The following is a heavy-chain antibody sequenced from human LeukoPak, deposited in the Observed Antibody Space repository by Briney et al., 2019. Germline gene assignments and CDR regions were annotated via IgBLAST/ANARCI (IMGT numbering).Heavy chain of an antibody. CDR2: INHSGST. CDR3: ARIGYDSSGYYQRIDY. V-gene: IGHV4-34*01. CDR1: GGSFSGYY. Sequence: PSETLSLTCAVYGGSFSGYYWSWIRQPPGKGLEWIGEINHSGSTNYNPSLKSRVTISVDTSKNQFSLKLSSVTAADTAVYYCARIGYDSSGYYQRIDYWGQGTLVTVSS. J-gene: IGHJ4*02. D-gene: IGHD3-22*01.